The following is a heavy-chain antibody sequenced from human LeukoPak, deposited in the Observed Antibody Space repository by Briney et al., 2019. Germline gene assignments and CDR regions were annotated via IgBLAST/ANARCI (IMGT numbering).Heavy chain of an antibody. V-gene: IGHV4-59*12. D-gene: IGHD3-9*01. CDR3: ARRGYFDWLLTLQNWFDP. Sequence: SETLSLTCTVSGGSISSYYWSWIRQPPGKGLEWIGYIYYSGSTNYNPSLKSRVTISVDTSKNQFSLKLSSVTAADTAVYYCARRGYFDWLLTLQNWFDPWGQGTLVTVSS. CDR1: GGSISSYY. CDR2: IYYSGST. J-gene: IGHJ5*02.